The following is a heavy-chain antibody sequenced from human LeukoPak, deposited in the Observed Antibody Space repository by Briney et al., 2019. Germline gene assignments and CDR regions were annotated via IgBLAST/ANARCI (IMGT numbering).Heavy chain of an antibody. Sequence: SETLSLTCTVSGGSISSHYWSWIRHHPGKGLEWSGYIYYSGSTTYNTSLKSRVTISVDTSKNQFSLKLSSVTAADTAVYYCARRIAARPDGWFDPWGQGTLVTVSS. D-gene: IGHD6-6*01. CDR1: GGSISSHY. V-gene: IGHV4-59*11. J-gene: IGHJ5*02. CDR3: ARRIAARPDGWFDP. CDR2: IYYSGST.